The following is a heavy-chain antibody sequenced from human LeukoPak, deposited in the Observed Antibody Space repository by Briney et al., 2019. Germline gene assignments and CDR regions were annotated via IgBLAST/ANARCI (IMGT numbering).Heavy chain of an antibody. V-gene: IGHV3-30*02. J-gene: IGHJ6*03. CDR3: AKNFWSDKYYYYYMDV. CDR1: GFTFSSYG. D-gene: IGHD3-3*01. CDR2: IRYDGSNK. Sequence: GGSLRPSCAASGFTFSSYGMHWVRQAPGKGLEWVAFIRYDGSNKYYADSVKGRFTISRDNSKNTLYLQMNSLRAEDTAVYYCAKNFWSDKYYYYYMDVWGKGTTVTVSS.